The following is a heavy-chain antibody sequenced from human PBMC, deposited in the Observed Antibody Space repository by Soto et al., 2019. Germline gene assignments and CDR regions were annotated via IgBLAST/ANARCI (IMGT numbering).Heavy chain of an antibody. Sequence: WGSLRLSCAASGFTFSSYAMSWVRQAPGKGLEWVSAISGSGGSTYYADSVKGRFTISRDNSKNTLYLQMNSLRAEDTAVYYCANLPAAIPVFDYWGQGTLVTVSS. CDR3: ANLPAAIPVFDY. CDR1: GFTFSSYA. CDR2: ISGSGGST. J-gene: IGHJ4*02. D-gene: IGHD2-2*01. V-gene: IGHV3-23*01.